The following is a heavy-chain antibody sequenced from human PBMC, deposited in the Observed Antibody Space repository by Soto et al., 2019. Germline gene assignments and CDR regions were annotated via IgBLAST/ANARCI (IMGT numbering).Heavy chain of an antibody. D-gene: IGHD3-3*01. CDR1: GFTFSSYA. Sequence: GGSLRLSCAASGFTFSSYAMHWVRQAPGKGLEWVAVISYDGSNKYYADSVKGRFTISRDNSKNTLYLQMNSLRAEDTAVYYCARSLWDFWSGYYLNWFDPWGQGTLVTVSS. J-gene: IGHJ5*02. V-gene: IGHV3-30-3*01. CDR3: ARSLWDFWSGYYLNWFDP. CDR2: ISYDGSNK.